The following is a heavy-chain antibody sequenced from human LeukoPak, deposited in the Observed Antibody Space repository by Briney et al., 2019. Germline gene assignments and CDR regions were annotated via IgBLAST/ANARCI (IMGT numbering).Heavy chain of an antibody. V-gene: IGHV3-53*04. D-gene: IGHD3-10*01. Sequence: GGSLRLSCAASEFIVSNSYMNWVRQAPGKGLEWVSVIYSGGSTYYADSVKGRFTISRHNSKNTLYLQMNSLRAEDTAVYYCARALLWFGELYDWGQGTLVTVSS. CDR2: IYSGGST. CDR3: ARALLWFGELYD. J-gene: IGHJ4*02. CDR1: EFIVSNSY.